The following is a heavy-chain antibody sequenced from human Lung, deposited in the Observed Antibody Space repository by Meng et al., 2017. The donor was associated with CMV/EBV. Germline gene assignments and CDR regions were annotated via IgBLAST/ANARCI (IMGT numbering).Heavy chain of an antibody. V-gene: IGHV1-18*01. Sequence: VQVVQSGGEVKKPGASVKVSCKTSGYTFTSYGIHWVRQAPGQGLEWMAWISTYNGNTNYAQKLQGRVTMTTDTSTSTAYMELRSLRSDDTAVYYCARFWGSGYYYRYWGQGTLVTVSS. CDR3: ARFWGSGYYYRY. D-gene: IGHD3-22*01. CDR1: GYTFTSYG. CDR2: ISTYNGNT. J-gene: IGHJ4*02.